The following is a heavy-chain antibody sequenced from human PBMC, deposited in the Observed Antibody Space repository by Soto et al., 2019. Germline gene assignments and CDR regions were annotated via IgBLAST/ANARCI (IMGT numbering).Heavy chain of an antibody. CDR2: ISYDGSNE. V-gene: IGHV3-30-3*01. CDR3: ARDPISHGAMVNFDY. CDR1: GFTFSSYA. D-gene: IGHD5-18*01. Sequence: QVQLVESGGGVVQPGRSLRLSCAASGFTFSSYAMHWVRQAPGKGLEWVAVISYDGSNEYYANSVKGRFTISRDNSKNTLYLQMNSLRAEDTAVYFCARDPISHGAMVNFDYWGQGTLVTVSS. J-gene: IGHJ4*02.